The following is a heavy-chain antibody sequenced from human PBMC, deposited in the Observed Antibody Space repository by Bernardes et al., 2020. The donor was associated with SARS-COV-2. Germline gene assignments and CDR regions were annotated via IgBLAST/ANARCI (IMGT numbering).Heavy chain of an antibody. CDR1: GFTFSSYW. Sequence: GGSLRLSCAASGFTFSSYWMSWVRQAPGKGLEWVANIKQDGSEKYYVDSVQGRFTISRDNAKNSLYLQMNSLRAEDTAVYYCARDGMGVVPAAPFYYYYYYGMDVWGQGTTVTVSS. CDR2: IKQDGSEK. J-gene: IGHJ6*02. D-gene: IGHD2-2*01. CDR3: ARDGMGVVPAAPFYYYYYYGMDV. V-gene: IGHV3-7*03.